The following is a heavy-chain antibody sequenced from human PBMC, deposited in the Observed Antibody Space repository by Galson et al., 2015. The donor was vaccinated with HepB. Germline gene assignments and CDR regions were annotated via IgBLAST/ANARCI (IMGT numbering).Heavy chain of an antibody. CDR1: GGTFSSYA. CDR2: IIPIFGIA. J-gene: IGHJ6*02. V-gene: IGHV1-69*10. CDR3: ARGRWGGATTSFSHERNYYYYGMDV. D-gene: IGHD1-26*01. Sequence: SVKVSCKASGGTFSSYAISWVRQAPGQGLEWMGGIIPIFGIANYAQKFQGRVTITADKSTSTAYMELSSLRSEDTAVYYCARGRWGGATTSFSHERNYYYYGMDVWGQGTTVTVSS.